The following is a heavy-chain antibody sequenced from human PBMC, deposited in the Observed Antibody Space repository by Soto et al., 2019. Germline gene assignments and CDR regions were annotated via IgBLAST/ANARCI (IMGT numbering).Heavy chain of an antibody. D-gene: IGHD6-19*01. CDR2: IIPIFGTA. CDR3: ARGILEEAVAAPTALLYYGMDV. V-gene: IGHV1-69*13. CDR1: GGTFSSYA. J-gene: IGHJ6*02. Sequence: ASVKVSCKASGGTFSSYAISWVRQAPGQGLEWMGGIIPIFGTANYAQKFQGRVTITADESTSTAYMELSSLRSEDTAVYYCARGILEEAVAAPTALLYYGMDVWGQGTTVTVSS.